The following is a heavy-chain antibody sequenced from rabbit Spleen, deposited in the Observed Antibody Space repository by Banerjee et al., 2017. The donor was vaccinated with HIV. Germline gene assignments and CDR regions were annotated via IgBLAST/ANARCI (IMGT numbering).Heavy chain of an antibody. V-gene: IGHV1S45*01. J-gene: IGHJ4*01. CDR1: GFSFSSNW. D-gene: IGHD1-1*01. CDR3: ARDLVAVIGWNFNL. Sequence: LEESGGGLVKPGGTLTLTCTVSGFSFSSNWICWVRQAPGKGLEWIACIDTGSSGFTYFATWAKGRFTCSKTSSTTVTLQMTSLTAADTATYFCARDLVAVIGWNFNLWGPGTLVTVS. CDR2: IDTGSSGFT.